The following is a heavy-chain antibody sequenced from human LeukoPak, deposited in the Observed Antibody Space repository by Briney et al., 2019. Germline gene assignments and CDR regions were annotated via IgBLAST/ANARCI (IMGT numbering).Heavy chain of an antibody. CDR1: GGSISSSSYY. Sequence: ETLSLTFPVSGGSISSSSYYWGWIRQPPGKGLAWIRAIYYSGSTYYNPSLKSRVTISVDTSKNQFSLKLSSVTAADTAVYYCARVGSSSWYRNYYYYMDVWGKGTTVTVSS. CDR2: IYYSGST. CDR3: ARVGSSSWYRNYYYYMDV. J-gene: IGHJ6*03. D-gene: IGHD6-13*01. V-gene: IGHV4-39*07.